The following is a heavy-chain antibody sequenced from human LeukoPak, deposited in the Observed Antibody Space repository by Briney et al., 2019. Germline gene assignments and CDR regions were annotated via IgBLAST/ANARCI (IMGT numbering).Heavy chain of an antibody. CDR3: ARHDGESYYGRWFDP. CDR2: IYYAWNT. D-gene: IGHD3-10*02. CDR1: GGSISSSSYY. Sequence: TSETLSLTCTVSGGSISSSSYYWVWIRQSPGKGLAWLGNIYYAWNTYYNPSLQSRVTISVDTSKNQFSLTVNSVTAADTAIYYCARHDGESYYGRWFDPWGQGTLVTVSS. V-gene: IGHV4-39*01. J-gene: IGHJ5*02.